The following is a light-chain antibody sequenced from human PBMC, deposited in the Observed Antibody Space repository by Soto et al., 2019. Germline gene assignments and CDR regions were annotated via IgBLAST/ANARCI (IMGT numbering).Light chain of an antibody. Sequence: QSVLTQPASVSGSPGQSITISCTGTSSDVGGYNYVSWYQQHPGKAPKLMIYDVTNRPSGVSNRFSGSKSGNTASLTISGLQAEDEADYYCSSYTSYSTLVVFGGGTKVTVL. J-gene: IGLJ2*01. CDR1: SSDVGGYNY. V-gene: IGLV2-14*01. CDR3: SSYTSYSTLVV. CDR2: DVT.